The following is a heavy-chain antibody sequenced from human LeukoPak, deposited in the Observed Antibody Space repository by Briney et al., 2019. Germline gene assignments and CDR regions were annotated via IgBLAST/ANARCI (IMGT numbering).Heavy chain of an antibody. D-gene: IGHD2-15*01. Sequence: SETLSLTCTVSGGSISSGDYYWSWIRQPPGKGLEWIGYIYYSGSTYYNPSLKSRVTISVDTSKNQFSLKLSSVTAADTAVYYCARAGPIVVVVAALGGFDPWGQGALVTVSS. V-gene: IGHV4-30-4*01. CDR3: ARAGPIVVVVAALGGFDP. J-gene: IGHJ5*02. CDR1: GGSISSGDYY. CDR2: IYYSGST.